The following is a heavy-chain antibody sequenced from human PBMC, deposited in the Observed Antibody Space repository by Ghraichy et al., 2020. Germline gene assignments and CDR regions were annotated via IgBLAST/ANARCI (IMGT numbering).Heavy chain of an antibody. Sequence: GGSLRLSCAASGFTFSDHYMDWVRQAPGKGLEWVGRIRNKANSYPTDVAASVKGRITISRDDSKNSLYLQRNSQKTEDTAMYYCARVVMGGFDLWGRGTLVTVSS. V-gene: IGHV3-72*01. J-gene: IGHJ2*01. CDR2: IRNKANSYPT. CDR1: GFTFSDHY. D-gene: IGHD3-22*01. CDR3: ARVVMGGFDL.